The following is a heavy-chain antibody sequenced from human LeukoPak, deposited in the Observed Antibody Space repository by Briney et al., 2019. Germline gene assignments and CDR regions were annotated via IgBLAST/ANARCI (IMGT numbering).Heavy chain of an antibody. CDR2: LSHGGTRT. D-gene: IGHD1-26*01. CDR3: AKDIELFVS. CDR1: GVTFRNCA. V-gene: IGHV3-23*01. J-gene: IGHJ4*02. Sequence: GGSLRLSCAASGVTFRNCAMSWGRQAPGKGLEWVSGLSHGGTRTFYAASVQGRLTISRDDSNSTLFLQMDSLRVEDTATYYCAKDIELFVSWGQGTLVIVSS.